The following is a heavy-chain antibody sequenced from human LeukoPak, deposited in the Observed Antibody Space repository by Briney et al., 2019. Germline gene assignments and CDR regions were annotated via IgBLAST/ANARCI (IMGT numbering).Heavy chain of an antibody. D-gene: IGHD3-10*01. V-gene: IGHV3-21*01. J-gene: IGHJ5*02. CDR2: ISSSSSYI. Sequence: GGSLRLSCAASGFTFSSYSMNWVRQAPGKGLEWVSSISSSSSYIYYADSVKGRFTISRDNAKNSLYLQMNSLRAEDTAVYYCAGDKYYGSGSYPTGYNWFDPWGQGTLVTVSS. CDR3: AGDKYYGSGSYPTGYNWFDP. CDR1: GFTFSSYS.